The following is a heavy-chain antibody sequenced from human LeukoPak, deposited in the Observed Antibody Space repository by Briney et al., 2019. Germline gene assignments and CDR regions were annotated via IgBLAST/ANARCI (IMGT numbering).Heavy chain of an antibody. D-gene: IGHD3-10*01. CDR2: INPNSGGT. CDR1: GYTFTGYY. CDR3: ARDLFGSGSYYNG. J-gene: IGHJ4*02. V-gene: IGHV1-2*06. Sequence: GASVKVSCKASGYTFTGYYMHWVRQAPGQGLEWMGRINPNSGGTNYAQKFQGRVTMTRDTSISTAYMELSRLRSDDTAVYYCARDLFGSGSYYNGWGQGTLVTVSS.